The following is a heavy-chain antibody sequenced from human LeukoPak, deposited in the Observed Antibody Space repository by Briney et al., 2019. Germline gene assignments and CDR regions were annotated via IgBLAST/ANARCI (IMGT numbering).Heavy chain of an antibody. D-gene: IGHD2-2*01. CDR1: GGSISSYY. CDR2: IYTSGST. CDR3: ARDKYQLGYYYYGMDV. Sequence: SETLSLTCTVSGGSISSYYWSWIRQPAGKGLEWIGRIYTSGSTNYNPSLKGRVTMSVDTSKNQFSLKLSSVTAADTAVYYCARDKYQLGYYYYGMDVWGQGTTVTVSS. V-gene: IGHV4-4*07. J-gene: IGHJ6*02.